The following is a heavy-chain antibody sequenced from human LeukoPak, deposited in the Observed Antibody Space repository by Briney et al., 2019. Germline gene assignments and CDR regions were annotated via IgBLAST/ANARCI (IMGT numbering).Heavy chain of an antibody. CDR2: ISSSSYI. CDR1: GFTFSSYS. J-gene: IGHJ4*02. D-gene: IGHD6-25*01. Sequence: GGSLRLSCAASGFTFSSYSMNWVRQAPGKGLEWVSSISSSSYIYYADSVKGRFTISRDSSKNTLYLQMNTLRAEDTAVYYCARESSGYYFDYWGQGTLVTVSS. CDR3: ARESSGYYFDY. V-gene: IGHV3-21*04.